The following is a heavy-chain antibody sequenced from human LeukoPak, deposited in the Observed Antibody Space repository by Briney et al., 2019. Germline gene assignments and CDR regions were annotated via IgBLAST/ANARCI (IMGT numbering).Heavy chain of an antibody. CDR2: ISGSAYST. D-gene: IGHD5-12*01. CDR1: GFTFSSYA. V-gene: IGHV3-23*01. CDR3: AKEAGYSGYDFPDF. Sequence: PGGSPRLSCAASGFTFSSYAMSWVRQSPGKGLEWVSAISGSAYSTYYADSVKGRFTISRDNSKNTLYLQMNSLRAEDTAIYYCAKEAGYSGYDFPDFWGQGTLVTVSS. J-gene: IGHJ4*02.